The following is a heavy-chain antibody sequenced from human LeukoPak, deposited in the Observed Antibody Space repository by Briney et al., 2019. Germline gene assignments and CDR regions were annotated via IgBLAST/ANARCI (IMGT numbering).Heavy chain of an antibody. J-gene: IGHJ4*02. CDR2: IYSGGST. Sequence: GGSLRLSCAASGFTVSSNYMSWVRQAPGKGLEWVSVIYSGGSTYYADSVKGRFTISRDNSKNTLYLQMNSLRAEDTAVYYCVAERYGSGIRRPFWGQGTLVTVSS. D-gene: IGHD3-10*01. V-gene: IGHV3-66*01. CDR1: GFTVSSNY. CDR3: VAERYGSGIRRPF.